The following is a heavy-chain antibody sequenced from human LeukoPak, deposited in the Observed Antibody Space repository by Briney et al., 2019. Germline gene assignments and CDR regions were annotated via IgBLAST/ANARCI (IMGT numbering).Heavy chain of an antibody. V-gene: IGHV3-30*04. Sequence: GGSLRLSCAASGFTFTSFAIHWFRQAPGKGLEWVAVMSNDGLNQYYADSVKGRSTLSRDNSKKTLYLQMNSLRNEDAALYYCARSFNGDLDYWGQGTLVTVSS. D-gene: IGHD4-17*01. CDR3: ARSFNGDLDY. J-gene: IGHJ4*02. CDR1: GFTFTSFA. CDR2: MSNDGLNQ.